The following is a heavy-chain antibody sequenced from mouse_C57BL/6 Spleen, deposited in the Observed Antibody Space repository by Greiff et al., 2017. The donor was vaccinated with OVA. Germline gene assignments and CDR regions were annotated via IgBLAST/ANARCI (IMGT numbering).Heavy chain of an antibody. CDR2: INPSNGGT. Sequence: QVQLKQPGTDLVKPGASVKLSCKASGYTFTSYWMHWVKQRPGQGLEWIGNINPSNGGTNYNEKFKSKATLTVDKSSSTAYMQLSSLTSEDSAVYYCARGDYYGSSFWYFDVWGTGTTVTVSS. D-gene: IGHD1-1*01. V-gene: IGHV1-53*01. J-gene: IGHJ1*03. CDR1: GYTFTSYW. CDR3: ARGDYYGSSFWYFDV.